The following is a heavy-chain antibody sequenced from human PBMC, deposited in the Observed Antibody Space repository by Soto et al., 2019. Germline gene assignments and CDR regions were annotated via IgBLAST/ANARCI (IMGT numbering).Heavy chain of an antibody. J-gene: IGHJ4*02. Sequence: SETLSLTCSVSGGSISSSYWSWIRQPPGKGLEWIGYIDYSGSTNYNPSLRSRVTISVHTSKNQFSLKLGSATAADTAVYSCARATPAAGRFDFGAQRTLVTVSS. V-gene: IGHV4-59*01. CDR2: IDYSGST. CDR3: ARATPAAGRFDF. CDR1: GGSISSSY. D-gene: IGHD2-2*01.